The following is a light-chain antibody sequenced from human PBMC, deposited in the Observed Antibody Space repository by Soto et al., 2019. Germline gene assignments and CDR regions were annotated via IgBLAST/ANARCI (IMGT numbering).Light chain of an antibody. CDR3: LQYHNLWA. V-gene: IGKV3D-7*01. Sequence: PGKRVTLSCRASQRVSSSYLSWYQQKPGQAPRLLIYGASTRAASIPARFCGSGSGTDFTLTISSLQSEDFTVYSCLQYHNLWAFGQGTKVDIK. J-gene: IGKJ1*01. CDR1: QRVSSSY. CDR2: GAS.